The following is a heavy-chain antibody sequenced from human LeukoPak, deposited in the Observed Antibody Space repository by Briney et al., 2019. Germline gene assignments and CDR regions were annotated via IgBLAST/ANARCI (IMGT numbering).Heavy chain of an antibody. D-gene: IGHD2-15*01. CDR3: TTGSGGSWEADY. J-gene: IGHJ4*02. Sequence: PGGSLRLSCAASGFTFSNAWMSWVRQAPGKGLEWVGRIKSKTDGGTTDYAAPVKGRFTISRDDSKNTLYLQMNSLKTEDTSVYYCTTGSGGSWEADYWGQGTLVTVSS. CDR1: GFTFSNAW. V-gene: IGHV3-15*01. CDR2: IKSKTDGGTT.